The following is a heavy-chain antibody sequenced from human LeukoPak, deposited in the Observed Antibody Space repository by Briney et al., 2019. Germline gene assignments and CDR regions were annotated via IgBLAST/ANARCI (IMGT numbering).Heavy chain of an antibody. J-gene: IGHJ6*03. CDR3: AREASDYGGLYYYYMDV. CDR1: GGSISSGGYY. Sequence: SETLSLNCTVSGGSISSGGYYWSWIRQHPGKGLEWIGYIYYSGSTYYNPSLKSRVTISVDTSKNQFSLKPSSVTAADTAVYYCAREASDYGGLYYYYMDVWGKGTTVTVSS. V-gene: IGHV4-31*03. CDR2: IYYSGST. D-gene: IGHD4-17*01.